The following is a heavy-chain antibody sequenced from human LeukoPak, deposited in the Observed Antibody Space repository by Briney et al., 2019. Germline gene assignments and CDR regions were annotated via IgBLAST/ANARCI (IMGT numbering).Heavy chain of an antibody. J-gene: IGHJ3*01. CDR2: IYSSGNT. CDR3: AREGVIGNDVLDF. CDR1: GGSIRNYY. D-gene: IGHD3-10*01. V-gene: IGHV4-4*07. Sequence: PSETLSLTCSVSGGSIRNYYWTWIRQPAGKGLEWIGRIYSSGNTDYNPSVKSRVTMAVDTSKNQFSLKLSSVTAADTAVYYCAREGVIGNDVLDFWGQGTMVTVSS.